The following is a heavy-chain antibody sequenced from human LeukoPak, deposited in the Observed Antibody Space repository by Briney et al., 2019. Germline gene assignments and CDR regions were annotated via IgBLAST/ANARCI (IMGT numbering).Heavy chain of an antibody. J-gene: IGHJ4*02. CDR2: ISGSGGST. CDR1: GFTFSSYA. Sequence: GGSLRLSCAASGFTFSSYAMSWVRQAPGKGLEWVSAISGSGGSTYYADSMKGRFTISRDNSKNTLYLQMNSLRAEDTAVYYCAKDLREVLRYFDWLFYPFDYWGQGTLVTVSS. CDR3: AKDLREVLRYFDWLFYPFDY. V-gene: IGHV3-23*01. D-gene: IGHD3-9*01.